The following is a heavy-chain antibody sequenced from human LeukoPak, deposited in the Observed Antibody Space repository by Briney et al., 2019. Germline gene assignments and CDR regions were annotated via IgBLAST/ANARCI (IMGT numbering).Heavy chain of an antibody. V-gene: IGHV3-30*18. CDR2: ISYDGSNK. CDR1: GFTFSSYG. Sequence: GGSQRLSCAASGFTFSSYGMHWVRQAPGRGLEWLAVISYDGSNKYYADSVKGRFTISRDNSKNTLYLQRNSLRAEDTARHYCAKVSGECDYWGRETRDTVSS. D-gene: IGHD3-10*01. J-gene: IGHJ4*02. CDR3: AKVSGECDY.